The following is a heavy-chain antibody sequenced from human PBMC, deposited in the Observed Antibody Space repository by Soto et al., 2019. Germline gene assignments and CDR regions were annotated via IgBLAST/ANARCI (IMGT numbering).Heavy chain of an antibody. Sequence: QSGVSLRLSCAASEFTFSTYAMSWVRQAPGKGLEWVSAISGSGGSTYYADSVKGRFTISRDNSKNTLYLQMNSLRAEDTAVYYCAKLSGSYGGGYFDYWGQGTLVTVSS. J-gene: IGHJ4*02. CDR2: ISGSGGST. D-gene: IGHD1-26*01. CDR1: EFTFSTYA. V-gene: IGHV3-23*01. CDR3: AKLSGSYGGGYFDY.